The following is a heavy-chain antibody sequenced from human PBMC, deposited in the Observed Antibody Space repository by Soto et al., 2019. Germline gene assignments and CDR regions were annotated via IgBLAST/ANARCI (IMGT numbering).Heavy chain of an antibody. CDR3: ARSDYFNHMGGFDL. V-gene: IGHV3-66*01. J-gene: IGHJ3*01. Sequence: EVQLVESGGGLVQPGGSLRLSCAVSGFTVTGYYMTWVRQAPGTGLEWVSVIYSGGGTYYPDSVKGRFTISRDNSKSTVDLQMSSLRAEDTAVYYCARSDYFNHMGGFDLWGQGTVVTVSS. D-gene: IGHD4-17*01. CDR2: IYSGGGT. CDR1: GFTVTGYY.